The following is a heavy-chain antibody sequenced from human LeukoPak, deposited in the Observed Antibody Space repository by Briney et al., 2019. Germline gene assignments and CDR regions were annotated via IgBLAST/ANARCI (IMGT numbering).Heavy chain of an antibody. CDR2: INHSGST. CDR1: GGSFGGYY. D-gene: IGHD2-21*02. CDR3: ARGGYCGGDCYPGRFDY. Sequence: PSETLSLTCAVYGGSFGGYYWSWIRQPPGKGLEWIGEINHSGSTNYNPSLKSRVTISVDTSKNQFSLKLSSVTAADTAVYYCARGGYCGGDCYPGRFDYWGQGTLVTVSS. V-gene: IGHV4-34*01. J-gene: IGHJ4*02.